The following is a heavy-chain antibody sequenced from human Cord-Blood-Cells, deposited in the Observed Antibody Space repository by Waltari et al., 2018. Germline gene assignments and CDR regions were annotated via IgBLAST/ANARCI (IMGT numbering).Heavy chain of an antibody. V-gene: IGHV4-30-4*01. CDR1: GGSISSGASY. Sequence: QVQLQESGPGLVKPSQTLSLTCTVSGGSISSGASYWCWLRQPPGKGLEWIGYIYYSGSTYYNPSLKSRVTISVDTSKNQFSLKLSSVTAADTAVYYCARDWVTGRYFDLWGRGTLVTVSS. CDR2: IYYSGST. CDR3: ARDWVTGRYFDL. D-gene: IGHD5-18*01. J-gene: IGHJ2*01.